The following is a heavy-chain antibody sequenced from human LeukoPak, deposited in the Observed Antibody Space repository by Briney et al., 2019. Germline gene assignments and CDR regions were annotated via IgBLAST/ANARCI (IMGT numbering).Heavy chain of an antibody. CDR2: IWYDGSNK. Sequence: PGGSLRLSCAASGFTFSSYGMHWVRQAPGKGLEWVAVIWYDGSNKYYADSVKGRFTISRDNSKNTLYLQMNSLRAEDTAVYYCAKSQKNYYYYYMDVWGKGTTVTVSS. J-gene: IGHJ6*03. V-gene: IGHV3-33*06. CDR3: AKSQKNYYYYYMDV. CDR1: GFTFSSYG.